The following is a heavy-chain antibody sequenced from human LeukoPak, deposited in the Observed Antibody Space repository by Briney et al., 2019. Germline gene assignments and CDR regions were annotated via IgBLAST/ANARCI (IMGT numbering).Heavy chain of an antibody. CDR1: GGSISSYY. V-gene: IGHV4-4*09. Sequence: SETLSLTCTVSGGSISSYYWSWIRQPPGKGLEWIGYIYTSGSTNYNPSLKSRVTISVDTSKNHFSLQLSSVTAADTAVYYCATLRRFTYHCCDYMDVWGKGTTVTVSS. J-gene: IGHJ6*03. D-gene: IGHD4-17*01. CDR3: ATLRRFTYHCCDYMDV. CDR2: IYTSGST.